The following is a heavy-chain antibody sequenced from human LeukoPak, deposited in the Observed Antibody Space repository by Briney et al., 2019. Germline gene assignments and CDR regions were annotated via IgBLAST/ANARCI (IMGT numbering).Heavy chain of an antibody. CDR3: ARVAYCSSTSCYGVPFDY. CDR2: INTNTGNP. Sequence: ASVKVSRKASGYTFTSYAMNWVRQAPGQGLEWMGGINTNTGNPTYAQGFTGRFVFSLDTSVSTAYLQISSLKAEGTAVYYCARVAYCSSTSCYGVPFDYWGQGTLVTVSS. D-gene: IGHD2-2*01. V-gene: IGHV7-4-1*02. CDR1: GYTFTSYA. J-gene: IGHJ4*02.